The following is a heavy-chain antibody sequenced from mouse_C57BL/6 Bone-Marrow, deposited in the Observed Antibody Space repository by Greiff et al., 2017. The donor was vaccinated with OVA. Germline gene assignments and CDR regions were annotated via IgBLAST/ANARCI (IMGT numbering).Heavy chain of an antibody. CDR1: GYTFTDYY. V-gene: IGHV1-26*01. CDR2: INPNNGGT. D-gene: IGHD1-1*01. J-gene: IGHJ1*03. CDR3: ARIKYYYGSSYWYFDV. Sequence: EVQLQQSGPELVKPGASVKISCKASGYTFTDYYMNWVKQSHGKSLEWIGDINPNNGGTSYNQKFKGKATLTVDKSSSTAYMELRSLTSEDSAVYYCARIKYYYGSSYWYFDVWGTGTTVTVSS.